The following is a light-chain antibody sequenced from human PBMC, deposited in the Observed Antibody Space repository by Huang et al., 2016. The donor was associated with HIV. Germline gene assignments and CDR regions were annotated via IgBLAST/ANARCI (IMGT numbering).Light chain of an antibody. J-gene: IGKJ3*01. V-gene: IGKV3-20*01. CDR3: QQYDTSPFT. CDR2: GTF. Sequence: EIVLTQSPGTLSLSPGERATLSCRASQRVGNAYLAWYQQQPGQTPRLLIYGTFTRATGTPDRFSGSGSGTDFTLTINRLAPEDFAMYYCQQYDTSPFTFGPGTKVDLK. CDR1: QRVGNAY.